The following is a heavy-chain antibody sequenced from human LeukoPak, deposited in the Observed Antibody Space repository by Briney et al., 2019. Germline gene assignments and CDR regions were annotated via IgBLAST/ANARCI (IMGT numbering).Heavy chain of an antibody. Sequence: GGTLRLSCAASGFTFSSYGMSWVRQAPGKGLEWVSGINWNGGSTGYADSVKGRFTISRDNAKNSLYLQMNSLRAEDTALYYCARGRYGRYAFDIWGQGTMVTVSS. CDR1: GFTFSSYG. CDR2: INWNGGST. CDR3: ARGRYGRYAFDI. J-gene: IGHJ3*02. V-gene: IGHV3-20*04. D-gene: IGHD1-14*01.